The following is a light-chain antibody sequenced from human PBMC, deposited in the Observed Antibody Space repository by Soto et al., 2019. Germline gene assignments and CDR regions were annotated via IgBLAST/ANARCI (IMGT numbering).Light chain of an antibody. V-gene: IGLV1-44*01. CDR3: ATWDDSLNGPV. CDR2: NNN. CDR1: SSNIGSNT. J-gene: IGLJ2*01. Sequence: QSVLTQSPSASGTPGPRGAISCSGSSSNIGSNTVNWYQHLPGTAPKLLIYNNNPRPSGVPDRFYGSKSATSDSLAFSGLQSDDESVYYCATWDDSLNGPVFGGGTKLTVL.